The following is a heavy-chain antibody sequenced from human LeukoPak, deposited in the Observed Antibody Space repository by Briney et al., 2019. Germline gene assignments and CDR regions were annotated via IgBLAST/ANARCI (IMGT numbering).Heavy chain of an antibody. CDR1: GGSISSGGYY. CDR3: ARSTILTGYVNY. CDR2: IYYSGST. V-gene: IGHV4-31*03. J-gene: IGHJ4*02. D-gene: IGHD3-9*01. Sequence: ASQTLSLTCTVSGGSISSGGYYWSWIRPHPGKGLEWIGYIYYSGSTYYNPSLKSRVTISVDTSKNQFSLKLSSVTAADTAVYYCARSTILTGYVNYWGQGTLVTVSS.